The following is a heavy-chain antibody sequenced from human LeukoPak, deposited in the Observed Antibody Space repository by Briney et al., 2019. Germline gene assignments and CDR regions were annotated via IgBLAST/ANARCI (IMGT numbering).Heavy chain of an antibody. CDR1: GFTFSNAW. V-gene: IGHV3-15*01. Sequence: GGSLRLSCAASGFTFSNAWMSWVRQAPGKGLEWVGRIKSKTDGGTPDYAAPVKGRFTISRDDSKNTLYLQMNSLKTEDTAVYYCTTDQYDILTGYYMGYFDYWGQGTLVTVSS. J-gene: IGHJ4*02. CDR2: IKSKTDGGTP. D-gene: IGHD3-9*01. CDR3: TTDQYDILTGYYMGYFDY.